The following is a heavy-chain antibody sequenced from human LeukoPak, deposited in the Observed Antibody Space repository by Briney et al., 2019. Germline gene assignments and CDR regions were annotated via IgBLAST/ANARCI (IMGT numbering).Heavy chain of an antibody. D-gene: IGHD3-22*01. CDR3: ARNSYYDSSGYYYVSPFDY. CDR1: GFTFSNYA. V-gene: IGHV3-30-3*01. CDR2: ISYDGSNK. Sequence: GGSLRLSCAASGFTFSNYAMHWVRQAPGKGLEWVAVISYDGSNKYYADSVKGRFTISRDNSKNTLYLQMNSLRAEDTAVYYCARNSYYDSSGYYYVSPFDYWGQGTLVTVSS. J-gene: IGHJ4*02.